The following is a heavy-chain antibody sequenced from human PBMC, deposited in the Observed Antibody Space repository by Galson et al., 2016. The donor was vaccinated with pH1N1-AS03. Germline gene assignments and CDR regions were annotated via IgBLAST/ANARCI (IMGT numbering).Heavy chain of an antibody. Sequence: SLRLSCAATGFTVSSGYHMSWVRQAPGKGLEWVSVIHPGGDTYNADSVKSRFTISRDNFENMVYLQMNSLRPEDTAVYYCAGDEGFANGINVWGQGTTVTVSS. V-gene: IGHV3-66*02. CDR1: GFTVSSGY. CDR2: IHPGGDT. D-gene: IGHD3-3*01. CDR3: AGDEGFANGINV. J-gene: IGHJ6*02.